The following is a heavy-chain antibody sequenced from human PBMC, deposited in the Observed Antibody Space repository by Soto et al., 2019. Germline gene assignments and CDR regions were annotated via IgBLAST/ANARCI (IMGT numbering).Heavy chain of an antibody. CDR3: AADPTYYGSGSYFEPQYYFDY. J-gene: IGHJ4*02. Sequence: SVKVSCKASGFTFTSSAVQWVRQARGQRLEWIGWIVVGSGNTNYARKFQERVTITRDMSTSTAYMELSSLRSEDTAVYYCAADPTYYGSGSYFEPQYYFDYWGQGTLVTVSS. V-gene: IGHV1-58*01. CDR1: GFTFTSSA. D-gene: IGHD3-10*01. CDR2: IVVGSGNT.